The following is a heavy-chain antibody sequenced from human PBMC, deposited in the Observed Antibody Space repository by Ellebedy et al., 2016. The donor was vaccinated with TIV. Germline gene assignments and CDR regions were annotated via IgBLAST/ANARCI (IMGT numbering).Heavy chain of an antibody. Sequence: GGSLRLXCAASGFTFSSYAMSWVRQAPGKGLEWVSGISGSGGSTYYADSVKGRFTISRDNSKNTLYLQMNSLRVEDTAVYYCARGQYSSGTNWFDPWGQGTLVTVSS. V-gene: IGHV3-23*01. CDR2: ISGSGGST. CDR1: GFTFSSYA. D-gene: IGHD6-19*01. CDR3: ARGQYSSGTNWFDP. J-gene: IGHJ5*02.